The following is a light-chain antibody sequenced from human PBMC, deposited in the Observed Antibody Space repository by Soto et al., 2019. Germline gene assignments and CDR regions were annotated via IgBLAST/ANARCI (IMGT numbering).Light chain of an antibody. CDR3: QAWDNINVV. Sequence: SYELTQPPSVSVSPGQTASITCSGDALGDRYACWYQQKPGQSPLLVIYQDTKRPSGIPERFSGSNSGNTATLTISGTQALDEADYYCQAWDNINVVFGGGTKLTVL. J-gene: IGLJ2*01. V-gene: IGLV3-1*01. CDR2: QDT. CDR1: ALGDRY.